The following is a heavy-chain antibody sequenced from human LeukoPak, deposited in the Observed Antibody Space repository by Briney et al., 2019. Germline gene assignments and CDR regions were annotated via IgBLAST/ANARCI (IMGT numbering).Heavy chain of an antibody. J-gene: IGHJ4*02. CDR3: ARDVRGYYYDSSGYVDY. D-gene: IGHD3-22*01. V-gene: IGHV1-18*01. CDR2: ISAYNGNT. CDR1: GYTFINYG. Sequence: GASVKVSCKASGYTFINYGISWVRQAPGQGLEWMGCISAYNGNTNYAQKLQGRVTMTTDTSTSTAYMELRSLRSDDTAVYYCARDVRGYYYDSSGYVDYWGQGTLVTVSS.